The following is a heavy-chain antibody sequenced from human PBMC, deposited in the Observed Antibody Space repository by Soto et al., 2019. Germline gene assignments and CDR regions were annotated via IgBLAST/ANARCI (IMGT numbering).Heavy chain of an antibody. J-gene: IGHJ4*02. CDR1: GFTFSSYA. V-gene: IGHV3-23*01. CDR3: AKGDPWINLWWAFDY. CDR2: TTVGGST. D-gene: IGHD5-18*01. Sequence: EEQLLESGGGLVQPGGSLRLSCAASGFTFSSYAMSWVRQAPGKGLQWLSSTTVGGSTYYADSVKGRFTISRDNSMNTLYLQMNSQRAEDSAVYYCAKGDPWINLWWAFDYWGQGTLVTASS.